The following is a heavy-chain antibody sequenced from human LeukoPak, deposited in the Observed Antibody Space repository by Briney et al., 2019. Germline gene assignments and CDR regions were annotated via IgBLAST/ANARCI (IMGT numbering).Heavy chain of an antibody. CDR1: GFTFSNHF. V-gene: IGHV3-23*01. D-gene: IGHD3-10*01. J-gene: IGHJ4*02. CDR2: ITTTGVNT. CDR3: AKHQDRSYDF. Sequence: GGSLRLSCAASGFTFSNHFFSWVRQAPGKGLEWVSTITTTGVNTYYADSVKGRFTISRDNSRSTLYLQMSSLRAEDTAVYYCAKHQDRSYDFWGQGTLVTVSS.